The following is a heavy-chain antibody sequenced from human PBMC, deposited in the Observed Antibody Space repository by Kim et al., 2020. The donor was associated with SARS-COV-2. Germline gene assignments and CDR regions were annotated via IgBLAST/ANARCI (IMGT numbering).Heavy chain of an antibody. J-gene: IGHJ6*01. V-gene: IGHV3-23*01. CDR2: IGASAACI. Sequence: GGSLRLSCVASGFNSGSYDMSWVRQAPGKGLEWVSSIGASAACIDYADSVRGRFTISRDNSKKSLYLQMNSLRVDDTAVYFCARDGGGSDSYDMDV. CDR1: GFNSGSYD. CDR3: ARDGGGSDSYDMDV. D-gene: IGHD6-25*01.